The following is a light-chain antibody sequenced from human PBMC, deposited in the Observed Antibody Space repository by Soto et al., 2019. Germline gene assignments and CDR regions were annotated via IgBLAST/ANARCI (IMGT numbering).Light chain of an antibody. CDR2: DVS. V-gene: IGLV2-11*01. CDR3: CSYAGSPLYV. CDR1: SSDVGGYNY. J-gene: IGLJ1*01. Sequence: QSALTQPPSASGSPGQSVTISCTGTSSDVGGYNYVSWYQQHTGKAPKLMIYDVSKRPSGVPDRFSGSKSGNTASLTISGLQAEDEADYYCCSYAGSPLYVFGTGTKVTVL.